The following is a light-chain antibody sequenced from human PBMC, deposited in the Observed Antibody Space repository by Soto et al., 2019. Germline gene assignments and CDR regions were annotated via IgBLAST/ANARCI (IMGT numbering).Light chain of an antibody. CDR1: QSISIN. Sequence: TQSPSTLSVTPGERAILSCRASQSISINLAWYQQKPGQAPRLLIYAASNRATGVPARFSGSWSGTEFTLTISSLQSEDFAVYYCQQYNNWITFGQGTRLEIK. J-gene: IGKJ5*01. V-gene: IGKV3-15*01. CDR2: AAS. CDR3: QQYNNWIT.